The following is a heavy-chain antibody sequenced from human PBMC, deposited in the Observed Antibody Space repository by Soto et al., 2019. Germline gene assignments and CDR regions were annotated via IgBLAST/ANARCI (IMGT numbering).Heavy chain of an antibody. V-gene: IGHV1-18*01. D-gene: IGHD6-19*01. CDR3: AREDSSAWYGGEYFQH. CDR2: ISAYNGNT. CDR1: GYTFTSYG. Sequence: GASVKVSCKASGYTFTSYGISWVRQAPGQGLEWMGWISAYNGNTNYAQKLQGRVTMTTDTSTSTAYMELRSLRSDDTAVYYCAREDSSAWYGGEYFQHWGQGTLVTVSS. J-gene: IGHJ1*01.